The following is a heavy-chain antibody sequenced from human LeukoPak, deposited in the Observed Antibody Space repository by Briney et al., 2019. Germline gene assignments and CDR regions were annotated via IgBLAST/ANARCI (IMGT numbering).Heavy chain of an antibody. CDR2: LSRGGGTT. D-gene: IGHD2-8*01. V-gene: IGHV3-23*01. J-gene: IGHJ4*02. Sequence: GGSLRLSCTGSGFNFNMFAMNWVRQAPGQGPEWVSGLSRGGGTTNYADSVKGRFTISRDKSKNSVLLQMNSLRPEDTDVYYCAKEQRIRHCSEGVCMEGYYFDYWGQGSLVPVSS. CDR3: AKEQRIRHCSEGVCMEGYYFDY. CDR1: GFNFNMFA.